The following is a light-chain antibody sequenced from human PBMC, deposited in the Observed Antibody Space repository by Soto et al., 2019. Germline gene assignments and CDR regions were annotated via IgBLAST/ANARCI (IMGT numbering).Light chain of an antibody. CDR1: QNVRSY. Sequence: EIVLTQSPATLSMSPGERATLSCRASQNVRSYLAWYQQKPGQAPRLLIHDASSRATGIPDRFSGSGSGTDFTLTISSLEPEDSAVYHCQQRTNWPTSTFGQGTRLEIK. CDR2: DAS. J-gene: IGKJ5*01. CDR3: QQRTNWPTST. V-gene: IGKV3-11*01.